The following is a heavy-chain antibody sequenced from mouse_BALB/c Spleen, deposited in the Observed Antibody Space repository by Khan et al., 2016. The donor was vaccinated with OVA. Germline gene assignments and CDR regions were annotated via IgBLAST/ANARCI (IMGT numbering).Heavy chain of an antibody. CDR3: ARGNYYGYYFDY. V-gene: IGHV3-2*02. D-gene: IGHD1-1*01. J-gene: IGHJ2*01. CDR2: ISYSGST. Sequence: VQLKESGPGLVKPSQSLSLTCTVTGYSITSDYAWNWIRQFPGNKLEWMGYISYSGSTSYNPSLKSRISITRDTSQNQIILQWNSVTTEDTATYYCARGNYYGYYFDYWGKGTTLKGSS. CDR1: GYSITSDYA.